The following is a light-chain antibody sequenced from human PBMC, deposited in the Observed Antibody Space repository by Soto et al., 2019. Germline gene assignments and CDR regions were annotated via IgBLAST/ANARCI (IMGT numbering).Light chain of an antibody. V-gene: IGLV4-69*01. J-gene: IGLJ2*01. CDR3: QTWGTGIQV. Sequence: QSVLTQSPSASASLGASVKLTCTLSSGHSSYAIAWHQQQPKKGPRYLMKLNSDGSHSKGDGIPDRFSGSSSGAERYLTISSLQSEDEADYYSQTWGTGIQVFGGGTKLTVL. CDR2: LNSDGSH. CDR1: SGHSSYA.